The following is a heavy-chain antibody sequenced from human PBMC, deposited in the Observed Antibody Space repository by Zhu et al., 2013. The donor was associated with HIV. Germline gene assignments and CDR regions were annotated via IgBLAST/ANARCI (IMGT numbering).Heavy chain of an antibody. Sequence: EVQLLQSGAEVKKPGESLRISCQGSGYKFDTFWIGWVRHMPGKGLEWMGVIYPGDSDTRYGPSFQGQVSLSADRSTATAYLQWSSLKASDTAMYYCVRPLRGATSYFGTWGQGTPVTASA. J-gene: IGHJ4*02. CDR1: GYKFDTFW. D-gene: IGHD1-26*01. V-gene: IGHV5-51*01. CDR2: IYPGDSDT. CDR3: VRPLRGATSYFGT.